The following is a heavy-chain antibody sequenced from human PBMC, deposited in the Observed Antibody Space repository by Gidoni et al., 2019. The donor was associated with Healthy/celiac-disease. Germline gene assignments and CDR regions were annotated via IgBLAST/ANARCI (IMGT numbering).Heavy chain of an antibody. CDR1: GFPFSSYG. J-gene: IGHJ6*02. Sequence: QVQLVESGGGVVQPGRSLRLSCAASGFPFSSYGMHWVRQAPGKGLEWVAVISYDGSNKYYADSVKGRFTISRDNSKNTLYLQMNSLRAEDTAVYYCAKCRRYFDWLPYYYGMDVWGQGTTVTVSS. CDR2: ISYDGSNK. V-gene: IGHV3-30*18. CDR3: AKCRRYFDWLPYYYGMDV. D-gene: IGHD3-9*01.